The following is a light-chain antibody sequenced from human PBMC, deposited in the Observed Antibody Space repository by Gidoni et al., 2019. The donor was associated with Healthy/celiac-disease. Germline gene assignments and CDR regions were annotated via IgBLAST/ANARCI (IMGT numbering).Light chain of an antibody. CDR3: QQYCSSPLT. J-gene: IGKJ4*01. Sequence: LLIYGASSRATGIPSRFSGSGSGTDSTLTISRLQPEDFAGYYCQQYCSSPLTFGGGTKVEIK. V-gene: IGKV3-20*01. CDR2: GAS.